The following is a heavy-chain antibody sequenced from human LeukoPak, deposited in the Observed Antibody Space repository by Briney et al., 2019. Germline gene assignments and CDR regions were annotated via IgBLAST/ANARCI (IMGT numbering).Heavy chain of an antibody. J-gene: IGHJ3*02. D-gene: IGHD6-13*01. Sequence: ASVKVSCKASGYTFTSYYMHWVRQAPGQGLEWMGIINPSGGSTSYAQKLQGRVTMTRDTSTSTAYMELRSLRSDDTAVYYCARMESSRGDIWGQGTMVTVSS. CDR3: ARMESSRGDI. CDR2: INPSGGST. V-gene: IGHV1-46*01. CDR1: GYTFTSYY.